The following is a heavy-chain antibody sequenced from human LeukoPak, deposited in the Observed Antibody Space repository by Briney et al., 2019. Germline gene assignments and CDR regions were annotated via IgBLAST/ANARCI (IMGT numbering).Heavy chain of an antibody. V-gene: IGHV4-59*08. CDR1: GGSISSYY. J-gene: IGHJ4*02. D-gene: IGHD5-18*01. CDR2: IYYSGST. CDR3: ARHDVDTAMVVFDY. Sequence: SETLSLTCTVSGGSISSYYWSWIRQSPGKGLEWIGYIYYSGSTNYNPSLKSRVTISVDTSKNQFSLKLSSVTAADTAVYYCARHDVDTAMVVFDYWGQGTLVTVSS.